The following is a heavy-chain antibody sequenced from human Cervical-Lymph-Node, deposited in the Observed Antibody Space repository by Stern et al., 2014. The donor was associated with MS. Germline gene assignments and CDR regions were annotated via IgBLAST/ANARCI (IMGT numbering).Heavy chain of an antibody. CDR3: ARGRGGNYRYYFDY. CDR1: GFTFSSYS. CDR2: LSSGGSYI. V-gene: IGHV3-21*01. Sequence: EVQLVQSGGGLVQPGGSLRLSCAASGFTFSSYSMNWVRQAPGQGLEWVASLSSGGSYIYYADSLKGRFTISRDNAKNSLYLQMNSLRAEDTAVYYCARGRGGNYRYYFDYWGQGTLVTVSS. J-gene: IGHJ4*02. D-gene: IGHD4-23*01.